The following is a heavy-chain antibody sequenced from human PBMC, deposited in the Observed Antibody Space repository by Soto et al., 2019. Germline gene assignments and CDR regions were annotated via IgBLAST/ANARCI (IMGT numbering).Heavy chain of an antibody. V-gene: IGHV5-51*01. J-gene: IGHJ4*02. CDR1: GHTFTSYW. Sequence: XESLKVSCKSSGHTFTSYWIGLVLQMPGKGLEWMGIIYPSNSETRFSPSFQGQVTLSADKSIFTAYLQWSSLKASDTAIYYCARQAYHYDTYSFGYWGQGTLVTVS. CDR2: IYPSNSET. CDR3: ARQAYHYDTYSFGY. D-gene: IGHD3-22*01.